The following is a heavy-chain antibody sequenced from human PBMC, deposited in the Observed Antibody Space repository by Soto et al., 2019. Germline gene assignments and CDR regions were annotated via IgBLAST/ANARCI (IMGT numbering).Heavy chain of an antibody. J-gene: IGHJ6*03. D-gene: IGHD3-10*01. CDR3: ARRGAYGSGSYYYYYYYMDV. V-gene: IGHV4-34*01. CDR2: INHSGST. Sequence: SETLSLTCAVYGGSFSGYYWSWIRQPPGKGLEWIGEINHSGSTNYNPSLKSRVTISVDTSKNQFSLKLSSVTAADTAVYYCARRGAYGSGSYYYYYYYMDVWGKGTTVTVSS. CDR1: GGSFSGYY.